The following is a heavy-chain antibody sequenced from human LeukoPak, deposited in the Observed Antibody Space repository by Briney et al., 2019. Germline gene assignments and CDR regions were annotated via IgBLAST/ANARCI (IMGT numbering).Heavy chain of an antibody. D-gene: IGHD2-15*01. CDR2: IIPIFGTA. Sequence: ASVKVSCKASGGTFSSYAISWVRQAPGQGLEWMGGIIPIFGTANYAQKFQGRVTITADKSTSTAYMELSSLRSEDTAVYYCARGADNYYYYYMDVWGKGTTVTVSS. CDR3: ARGADNYYYYYMDV. J-gene: IGHJ6*03. CDR1: GGTFSSYA. V-gene: IGHV1-69*06.